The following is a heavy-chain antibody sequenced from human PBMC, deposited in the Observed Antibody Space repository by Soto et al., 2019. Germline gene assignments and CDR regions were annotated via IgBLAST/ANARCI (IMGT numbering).Heavy chain of an antibody. V-gene: IGHV4-34*01. Sequence: PSESLSLTGAVYGGSFSGYYLSWIRQPPGKGLKWIGEINHSGSTNYNPSLKSLVTISVDTSKNQFSLKLSSVPAADAAVYYCPRGSYDILTGYSSRRRFEHWGQGTQVSVTS. CDR2: INHSGST. J-gene: IGHJ5*02. CDR1: GGSFSGYY. CDR3: PRGSYDILTGYSSRRRFEH. D-gene: IGHD3-9*01.